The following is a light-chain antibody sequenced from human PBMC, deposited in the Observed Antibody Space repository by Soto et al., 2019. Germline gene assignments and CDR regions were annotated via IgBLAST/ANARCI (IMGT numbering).Light chain of an antibody. CDR1: QSRGSNF. CDR2: ASS. Sequence: EIVLTQSPRTLSLSPGLRSTLACKTSQSRGSNFLAWYQHKPGQAPRLLIYASSNRATGIPDRFSGSESGTDFTLTINRLEPEDFAVYYCQLYGISPHFGQGTRLEIK. CDR3: QLYGISPH. V-gene: IGKV3-20*01. J-gene: IGKJ5*01.